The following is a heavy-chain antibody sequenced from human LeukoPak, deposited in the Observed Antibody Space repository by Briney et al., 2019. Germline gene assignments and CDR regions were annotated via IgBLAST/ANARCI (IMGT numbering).Heavy chain of an antibody. J-gene: IGHJ4*02. Sequence: PGGSLRLSCAASVFTFSSYAMSWVREAPGKGLEWVSSISSSSSYIYYADSVKGRFTISRDNAKNSLYLQMNSLRAEDTAVYYCAREHFWSGYRDQNFDYWGQGTLVTVSS. D-gene: IGHD3-3*02. CDR1: VFTFSSYA. CDR2: ISSSSSYI. V-gene: IGHV3-21*01. CDR3: AREHFWSGYRDQNFDY.